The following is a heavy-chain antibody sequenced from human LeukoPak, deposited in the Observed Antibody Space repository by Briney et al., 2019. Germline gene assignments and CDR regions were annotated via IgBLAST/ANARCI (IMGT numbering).Heavy chain of an antibody. CDR3: AKGSTYYYDSSGYYYEDY. Sequence: GGSLRLSCAASGFTFSSYWMHWVRQAPGKGLVWVSRINSDGSSTSYADSVKGRFTISRDNAKNTLYLQMNSLRAEDTAVYYCAKGSTYYYDSSGYYYEDYWGQGTLVTVSS. CDR1: GFTFSSYW. CDR2: INSDGSST. D-gene: IGHD3-22*01. J-gene: IGHJ4*02. V-gene: IGHV3-74*01.